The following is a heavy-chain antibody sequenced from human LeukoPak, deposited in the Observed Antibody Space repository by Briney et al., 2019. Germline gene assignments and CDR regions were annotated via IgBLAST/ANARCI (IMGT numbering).Heavy chain of an antibody. V-gene: IGHV4-39*01. CDR1: GGSISSSSYH. CDR3: ARHPLSGTTPFDY. J-gene: IGHJ4*02. Sequence: SETLSLTCTVSGGSISSSSYHWGWIRQPPGKGLEWIGSIYYSGSTYYNPSLKSRVTISVDTSKNQFSLKLSSVTAADTAVYYCARHPLSGTTPFDYWGQGTLVTVSS. CDR2: IYYSGST. D-gene: IGHD1-7*01.